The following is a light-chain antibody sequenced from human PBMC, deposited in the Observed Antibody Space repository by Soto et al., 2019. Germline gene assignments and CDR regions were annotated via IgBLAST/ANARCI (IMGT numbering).Light chain of an antibody. CDR3: QQRSNWPPIT. J-gene: IGKJ5*01. CDR1: QSIVGY. Sequence: EIVLTQSPDTLSLSPGERATLSCRASQSIVGYLAWYQKKPGQAPRLLIYDTSNRVTGVPARFSGSGSGTDFTLSISSLEPEDFAVYYCQQRSNWPPITFGQGTRLEIK. CDR2: DTS. V-gene: IGKV3-11*01.